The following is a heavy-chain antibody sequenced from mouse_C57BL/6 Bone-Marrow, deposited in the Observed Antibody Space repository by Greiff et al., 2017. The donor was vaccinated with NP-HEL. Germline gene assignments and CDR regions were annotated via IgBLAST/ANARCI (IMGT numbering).Heavy chain of an antibody. CDR3: ARYYYGSSSFDY. CDR1: GYTFTSYL. D-gene: IGHD1-1*01. J-gene: IGHJ2*01. CDR2: IDPNSGGT. Sequence: VQLQQSGAELVKPGASVKLSCKASGYTFTSYLMHWVKQRPGRGLEWIGRIDPNSGGTKYNEKFKSKATLTVDKPSSTAYMHLNSLPAEDSAVYYCARYYYGSSSFDYWGQGTTLTVSS. V-gene: IGHV1-72*01.